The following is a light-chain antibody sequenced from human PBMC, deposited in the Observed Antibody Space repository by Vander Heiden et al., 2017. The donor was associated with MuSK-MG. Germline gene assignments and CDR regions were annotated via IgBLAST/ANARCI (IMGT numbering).Light chain of an antibody. CDR3: QSYDSSLSGSV. Sequence: SVLTQPPSVSGAPGQRATISCTGRSSNIGAGYDVHWYQQLPGTAPKLLIYGNSNRPSGVPDRFSGSKSGTSASLAITGLQAEDEADYYCQSYDSSLSGSVFGGGTKLTVL. CDR2: GNS. J-gene: IGLJ2*01. V-gene: IGLV1-40*01. CDR1: SSNIGAGYD.